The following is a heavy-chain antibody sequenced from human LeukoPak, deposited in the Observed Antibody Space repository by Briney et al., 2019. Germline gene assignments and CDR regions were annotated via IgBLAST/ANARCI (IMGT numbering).Heavy chain of an antibody. CDR2: IYHSGST. Sequence: SETLSLTCTVSGYSISSGYYWGWIRQPPGKGLEWIGSIYHSGSTYYNPSLKSRVTISVDTSKNQFSLKLSSVTAADTAVYYCARSYDFWSGYPNNWFDPWGQGTLVTVSS. V-gene: IGHV4-38-2*02. J-gene: IGHJ5*02. D-gene: IGHD3-3*01. CDR3: ARSYDFWSGYPNNWFDP. CDR1: GYSISSGYY.